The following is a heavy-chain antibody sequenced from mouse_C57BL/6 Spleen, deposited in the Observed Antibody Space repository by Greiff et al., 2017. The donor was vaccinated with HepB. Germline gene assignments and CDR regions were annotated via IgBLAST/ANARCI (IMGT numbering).Heavy chain of an antibody. CDR3: ARSGSSHYFDY. Sequence: QVQLQQPGAELVRPGSSVKLSCKASGYTFTSYWMHWVKQRPIQGLEWIGNIDPSDSETHYNQKFKDKATLTVDKSSSTAYMQLSSLTSEDSAVYYRARSGSSHYFDYWGQGTTLTVSS. CDR1: GYTFTSYW. V-gene: IGHV1-52*01. D-gene: IGHD1-1*01. J-gene: IGHJ2*01. CDR2: IDPSDSET.